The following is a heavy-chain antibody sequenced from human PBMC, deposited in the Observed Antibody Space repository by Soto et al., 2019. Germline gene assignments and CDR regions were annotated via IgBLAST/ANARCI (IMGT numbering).Heavy chain of an antibody. CDR3: ASFTTEYSSSYHY. D-gene: IGHD6-6*01. Sequence: SVKVSCKASGGTFSSYAISWVRQAPGQGLEWMGGIIPIFGTANYAQKFQGRVTITADESTSTAYMELSSLRSEDTAVYYCASFTTEYSSSYHYWGQGTLVTVSS. CDR2: IIPIFGTA. J-gene: IGHJ4*02. CDR1: GGTFSSYA. V-gene: IGHV1-69*13.